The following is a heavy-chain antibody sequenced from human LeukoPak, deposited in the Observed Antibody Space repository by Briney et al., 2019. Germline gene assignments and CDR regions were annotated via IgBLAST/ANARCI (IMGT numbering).Heavy chain of an antibody. Sequence: ASVKASCKASGYTFTGYYMHWVRQAPGQGLEWMGWISAYNGNTNYAQKLQGRVTMTTDTSTSTAYMELRSLRSDDTAVYYCARGYCGSTSCFNFDYWGQGTLVTVSS. V-gene: IGHV1-18*04. J-gene: IGHJ4*02. CDR3: ARGYCGSTSCFNFDY. CDR2: ISAYNGNT. D-gene: IGHD2-2*01. CDR1: GYTFTGYY.